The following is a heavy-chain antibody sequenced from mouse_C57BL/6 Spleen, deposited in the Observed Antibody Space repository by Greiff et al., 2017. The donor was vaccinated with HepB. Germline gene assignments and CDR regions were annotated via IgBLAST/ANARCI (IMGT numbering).Heavy chain of an antibody. CDR2: INPYNGDT. V-gene: IGHV1-20*01. CDR1: GYSFTGYF. CDR3: ARAGVAMDY. Sequence: EVKLMESGPELVKPGDSVKISCKASGYSFTGYFMNWVMQSHGKSLEWIGRINPYNGDTFYNQKFKGKATLTVDKSSSTAHMELRSLTSEDSAVYYCARAGVAMDYWGQGTSVTVSS. J-gene: IGHJ4*01. D-gene: IGHD6-1*01.